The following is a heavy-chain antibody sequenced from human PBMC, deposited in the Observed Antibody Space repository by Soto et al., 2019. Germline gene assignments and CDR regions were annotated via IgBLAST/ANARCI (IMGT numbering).Heavy chain of an antibody. CDR2: ISYDGSNK. CDR1: GFIFSSYC. Sequence: GGSLRLSCAASGFIFSSYCMHWVRQAPCKGLEWVAGISYDGSNKYYADSVKGRITISRDNSKNTLYLQMNSLRAEDTAVYYCATEYYDILTGYFKSGFDYWGQGTLVTVSS. J-gene: IGHJ4*02. D-gene: IGHD3-9*01. CDR3: ATEYYDILTGYFKSGFDY. V-gene: IGHV3-30*03.